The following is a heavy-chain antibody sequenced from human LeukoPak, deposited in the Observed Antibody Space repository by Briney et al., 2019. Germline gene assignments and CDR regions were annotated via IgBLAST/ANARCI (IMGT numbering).Heavy chain of an antibody. Sequence: ASVKVSCXASGFTFTSSAMQWVRQARGQRLEWIGWIVVGSGNTNYAQKFQERVTITRDMSTSTAYMELSSLRSEDTAVYYCAASMVRGDNPFDPWGQGTLVTVSS. V-gene: IGHV1-58*02. CDR3: AASMVRGDNPFDP. CDR1: GFTFTSSA. J-gene: IGHJ5*02. D-gene: IGHD3-10*01. CDR2: IVVGSGNT.